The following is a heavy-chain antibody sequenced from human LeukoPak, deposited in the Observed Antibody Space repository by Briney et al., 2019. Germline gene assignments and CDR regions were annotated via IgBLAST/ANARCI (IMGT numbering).Heavy chain of an antibody. Sequence: GRSLRPSCAASASSFTRYSMTCVRHAPGKLLEWVSYIIRSFTPIYYTESGKGRFSISRDNGKNSLYLQMNSLRVEDTAVFFCERDMGVKGADDYWGQGTLVSVSS. J-gene: IGHJ4*02. D-gene: IGHD1-26*01. CDR2: IIRSFTPI. CDR3: ERDMGVKGADDY. CDR1: ASSFTRYS. V-gene: IGHV3-48*01.